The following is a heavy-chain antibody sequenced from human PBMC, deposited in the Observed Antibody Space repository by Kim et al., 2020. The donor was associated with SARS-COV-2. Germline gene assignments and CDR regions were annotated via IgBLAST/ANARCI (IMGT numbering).Heavy chain of an antibody. CDR3: ARARARGGGNAGTIDY. J-gene: IGHJ4*02. Sequence: LKSRVTISVYTSKNQFSLKLCSMTAADTAVYYCARARARGGGNAGTIDYWGQGTLVTVSS. D-gene: IGHD3-16*01. V-gene: IGHV4-31*02.